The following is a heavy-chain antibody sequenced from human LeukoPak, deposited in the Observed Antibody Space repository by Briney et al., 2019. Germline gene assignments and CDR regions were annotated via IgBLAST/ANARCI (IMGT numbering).Heavy chain of an antibody. CDR1: RFTFSNYG. D-gene: IGHD2-15*01. J-gene: IGHJ4*02. Sequence: PGRSLRLSCAASRFTFSNYGMHWVRQAPGKGLKWVAVIWYDGSNKYYADSVKGRFTVSRDNSKNTLYLQMNSLRAEDTAVYYCARDKAAAFDCWGQGTLVTVSS. CDR3: ARDKAAAFDC. CDR2: IWYDGSNK. V-gene: IGHV3-33*01.